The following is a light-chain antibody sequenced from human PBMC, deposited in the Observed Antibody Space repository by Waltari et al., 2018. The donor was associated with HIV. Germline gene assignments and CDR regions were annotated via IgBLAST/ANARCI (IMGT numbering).Light chain of an antibody. CDR2: WAS. CDR1: RTILYNSNNKNY. J-gene: IGKJ4*01. V-gene: IGKV4-1*01. CDR3: QQYFNTPLT. Sequence: DIVMTQSPDALALSLGERATINCKSSRTILYNSNNKNYLAWYQQKPGQPPKLLIYWASTRESGVPDRFSGSGSGTYFTLTISNVQTEDMAVYYCQQYFNTPLTFGGGTKVEIK.